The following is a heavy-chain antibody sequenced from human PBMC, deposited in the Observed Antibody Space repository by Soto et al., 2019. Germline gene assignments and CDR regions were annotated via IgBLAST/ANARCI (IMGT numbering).Heavy chain of an antibody. J-gene: IGHJ4*02. V-gene: IGHV1-69*08. Sequence: QVQLVQSGAEVKKPGSSVKVSCKASGGTFSTSTFTWVRQAPGQGLEWMGRTIPILYVADYAQDLQGRVTITADKCTSTAYMELNSVTSKDTAVYYCARESPIGSTYSGYDAIDSWGQETLVTVSS. CDR1: GGTFSTST. CDR2: TIPILYVA. D-gene: IGHD5-12*01. CDR3: ARESPIGSTYSGYDAIDS.